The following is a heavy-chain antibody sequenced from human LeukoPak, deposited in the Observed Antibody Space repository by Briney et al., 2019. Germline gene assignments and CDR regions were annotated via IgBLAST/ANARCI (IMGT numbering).Heavy chain of an antibody. J-gene: IGHJ4*02. D-gene: IGHD3-9*01. Sequence: SETLSLTCSVSGGSISNHYWSWIRQPPGKGLEWIGYIYNSVTTNYNPSLKSRVTISVDTSKNQFSLKLTSVTAADTAVYYCARQAAFDRSEGQFDYWGQGTLVTVSS. CDR3: ARQAAFDRSEGQFDY. CDR2: IYNSVTT. CDR1: GGSISNHY. V-gene: IGHV4-59*11.